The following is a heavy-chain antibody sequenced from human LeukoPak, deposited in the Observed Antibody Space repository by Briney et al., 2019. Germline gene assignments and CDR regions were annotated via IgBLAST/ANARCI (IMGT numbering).Heavy chain of an antibody. D-gene: IGHD2-8*01. V-gene: IGHV1-8*01. Sequence: ASVVVSCKASGYTFTSYDINWVRQATGQGLEWMGWMNPNSGNTGYAQKFQVRVTMTRNTSISTAYIELSNLRSEDTAVYYCARGKSDCTNGVCYRDYYYYYMDVWGKGTTVTVSS. CDR1: GYTFTSYD. J-gene: IGHJ6*03. CDR2: MNPNSGNT. CDR3: ARGKSDCTNGVCYRDYYYYYMDV.